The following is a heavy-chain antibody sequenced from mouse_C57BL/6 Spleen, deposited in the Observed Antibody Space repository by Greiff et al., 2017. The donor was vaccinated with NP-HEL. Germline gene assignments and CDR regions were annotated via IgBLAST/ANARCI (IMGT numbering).Heavy chain of an antibody. CDR3: ARSFLYGNYGGY. J-gene: IGHJ2*01. CDR2: IDPSDSYT. V-gene: IGHV1-59*01. Sequence: QVQLQQPGAELVRPGTSVKLSCKASGYTFTSYWMHWVKQRPGQGLEWIGVIDPSDSYTNYNQKFKGKATLTVDTSSSTAYMQLSSLTSEDSAVYYCARSFLYGNYGGYWGQGTTLTVSS. CDR1: GYTFTSYW. D-gene: IGHD2-1*01.